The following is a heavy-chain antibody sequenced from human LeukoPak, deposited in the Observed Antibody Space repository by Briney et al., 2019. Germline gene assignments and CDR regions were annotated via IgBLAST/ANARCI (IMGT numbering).Heavy chain of an antibody. Sequence: ASETLSLTCTVSGGSISSYYWSWIRQPPGKGLEWIGYIYYSGSTKYNPSLKSRVTISVDTSKNQFSLKLSSVTAADTAVYYCARAGRGYNYGFVPSELDYYYYYLNVWGKGTTVTVSS. J-gene: IGHJ6*03. CDR2: IYYSGST. D-gene: IGHD5-18*01. V-gene: IGHV4-59*01. CDR3: ARAGRGYNYGFVPSELDYYYYYLNV. CDR1: GGSISSYY.